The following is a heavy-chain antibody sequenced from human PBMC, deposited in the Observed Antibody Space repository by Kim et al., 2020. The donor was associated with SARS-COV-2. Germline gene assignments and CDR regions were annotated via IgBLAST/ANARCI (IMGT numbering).Heavy chain of an antibody. CDR1: GFTFSSYG. CDR3: ARLQDMVAPHEIDD. D-gene: IGHD5-12*01. Sequence: GGSLRLSCAASGFTFSSYGMHWLRQTPGRGLEWVATISTGSDYIYYADSLKGRFTISRDNAKNYLYVQMYSLRAEDSAIYYCARLQDMVAPHEIDDWGQGTLVTVSS. V-gene: IGHV3-21*01. J-gene: IGHJ4*02. CDR2: ISTGSDYI.